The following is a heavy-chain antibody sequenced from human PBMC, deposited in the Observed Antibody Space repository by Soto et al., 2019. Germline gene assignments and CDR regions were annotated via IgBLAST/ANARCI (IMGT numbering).Heavy chain of an antibody. CDR2: ISSSSSTI. CDR1: GFTFSSYS. Sequence: GGSLRLSCAASGFTFSSYSMNWVRQAPGKGLEWVSSISSSSSTIYYADSVKGRFTISRDNAKNSLYLQMNSLRDEDTAVYYCVSFNWKYVTGGYYYGMDVWGQGTTVTVSS. V-gene: IGHV3-48*02. D-gene: IGHD1-7*01. J-gene: IGHJ6*02. CDR3: VSFNWKYVTGGYYYGMDV.